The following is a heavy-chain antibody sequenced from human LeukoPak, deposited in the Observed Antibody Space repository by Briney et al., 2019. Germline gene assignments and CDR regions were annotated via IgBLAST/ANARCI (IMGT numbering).Heavy chain of an antibody. CDR2: INPNSGGT. J-gene: IGHJ6*02. D-gene: IGHD3-10*01. V-gene: IGHV1-2*02. CDR3: ARDGRFGELLYDRHNYYYYGMDV. Sequence: GASVKVSCKASGYTFTGYYMHWVRQAPGQGLEWMGWINPNSGGTNYAQKFQGRVTMTRDTSISTAYMELSRLRSDDTAVYYCARDGRFGELLYDRHNYYYYGMDVWGQGTTVTVSS. CDR1: GYTFTGYY.